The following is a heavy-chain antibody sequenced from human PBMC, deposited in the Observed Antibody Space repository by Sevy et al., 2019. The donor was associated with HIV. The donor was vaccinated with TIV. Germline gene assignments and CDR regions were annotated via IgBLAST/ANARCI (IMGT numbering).Heavy chain of an antibody. V-gene: IGHV3-13*05. J-gene: IGHJ6*02. CDR1: GFTFSSYD. CDR3: ARGGDYSSSPNYYYYGMDV. CDR2: MGIAVAP. Sequence: GGSLRLSCAASGFTFSSYDMHWVRQATGKGWDWVSAMGIAVAPYFPGSVKGGFTISGENAKNSLYLQMNSLSAGETAVYYCARGGDYSSSPNYYYYGMDVWGQGTTVTVSS. D-gene: IGHD6-6*01.